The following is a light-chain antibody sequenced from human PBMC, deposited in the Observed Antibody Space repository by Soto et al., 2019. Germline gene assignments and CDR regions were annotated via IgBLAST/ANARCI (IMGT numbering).Light chain of an antibody. V-gene: IGKV4-1*01. Sequence: DIVMTQSPDSLAVSLGERATINCKSSQSVLYSSNNKNYLAWYQQKPGQAPNLLIYWASTRESGVPDRFSGSGSGTDFTLTISSLQAEDVAVYYCQQYYGTPPTFGQGTKVEIK. J-gene: IGKJ1*01. CDR2: WAS. CDR3: QQYYGTPPT. CDR1: QSVLYSSNNKNY.